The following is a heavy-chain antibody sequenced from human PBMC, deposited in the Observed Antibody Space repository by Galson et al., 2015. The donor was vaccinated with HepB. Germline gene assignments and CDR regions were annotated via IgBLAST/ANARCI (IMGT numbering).Heavy chain of an antibody. D-gene: IGHD3-16*01. CDR1: GFIVSSNY. V-gene: IGHV3-66*02. CDR3: VPFPTALPPGDS. J-gene: IGHJ4*02. Sequence: SLRLSCAASGFIVSSNYMIWVRQAPGKGLEWVSVIYSGGTTYYADPVKGRFTISRDKSRNTDYLQMSSLTPEDTAVYFCVPFPTALPPGDSRGQGTLVTVSS. CDR2: IYSGGTT.